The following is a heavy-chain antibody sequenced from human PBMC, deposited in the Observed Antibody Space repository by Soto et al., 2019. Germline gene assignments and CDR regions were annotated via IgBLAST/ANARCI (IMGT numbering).Heavy chain of an antibody. Sequence: PGGSLRLSCAASGFTFSSYGMHWVRQAPGKGLEWVSVISYDGSNKYYADSVKGRFTISRDNSKNTLYLQMNSLRAEDTAVYYCAKDSYEATTSFFFDYWGQGTLVTVSS. CDR3: AKDSYEATTSFFFDY. D-gene: IGHD5-12*01. CDR1: GFTFSSYG. CDR2: ISYDGSNK. V-gene: IGHV3-30*18. J-gene: IGHJ4*02.